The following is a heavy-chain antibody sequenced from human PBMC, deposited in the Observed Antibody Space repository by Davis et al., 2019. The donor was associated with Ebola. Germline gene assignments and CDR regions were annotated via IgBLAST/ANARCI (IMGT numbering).Heavy chain of an antibody. J-gene: IGHJ4*02. D-gene: IGHD5-12*01. CDR3: ARLTGYAGNY. CDR1: GGSISSGGYY. Sequence: LRLSCTVSGGSISSGGYYWSWIRQHPGKGLEWIGYIYYSGSTYYNPSLKSRVTISVDTSKNQFSLKLSSVTAADTAVYYCARLTGYAGNYWGQGTLVTVSS. V-gene: IGHV4-31*03. CDR2: IYYSGST.